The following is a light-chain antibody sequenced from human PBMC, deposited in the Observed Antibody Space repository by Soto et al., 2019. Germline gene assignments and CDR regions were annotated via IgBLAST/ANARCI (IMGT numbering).Light chain of an antibody. J-gene: IGLJ3*02. CDR3: QTFDSSLTISWV. CDR1: SSDVGGYNY. Sequence: QSALTQPPSASGSPGQSVTISCTGTSSDVGGYNYVSWYQQHPGKAPKLMIYEVSERPSGVPDRFSGSKSSNTASLTVSGLQAEDEADYYCQTFDSSLTISWVFGGGTKLTVL. CDR2: EVS. V-gene: IGLV2-8*01.